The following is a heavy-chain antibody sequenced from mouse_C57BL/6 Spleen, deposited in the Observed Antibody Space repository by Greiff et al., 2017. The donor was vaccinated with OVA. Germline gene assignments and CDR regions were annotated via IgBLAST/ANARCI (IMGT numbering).Heavy chain of an antibody. J-gene: IGHJ2*01. CDR1: GFTFSSYA. V-gene: IGHV5-9-1*02. D-gene: IGHD1-1*02. CDR2: ISSGGDYI. CDR3: TRVQGDVLGYVDY. Sequence: EVKLVESGEGLVKPGGSLKLSCAASGFTFSSYAMSWVRQTPEKRLEWVEYISSGGDYIYYADTVKGRFTISNDNARNTLYLQMRSLTSEDTAMYYCTRVQGDVLGYVDYWGQGTTLTVSS.